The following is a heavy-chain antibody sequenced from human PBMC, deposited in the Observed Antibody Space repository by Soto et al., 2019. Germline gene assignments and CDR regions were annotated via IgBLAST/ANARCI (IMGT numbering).Heavy chain of an antibody. D-gene: IGHD4-17*01. CDR1: GGSISSSSYY. V-gene: IGHV4-39*01. CDR3: ARQSTVTLNWFDP. Sequence: SETLSLTCTVSGGSISSSSYYWGWIRQPPGKGLEWIGSIYYSGSTYYNPSLKSRVTISVDASKNQFSLKLSSVTAADTAVYYCARQSTVTLNWFDPWGQGTLVTVSS. J-gene: IGHJ5*02. CDR2: IYYSGST.